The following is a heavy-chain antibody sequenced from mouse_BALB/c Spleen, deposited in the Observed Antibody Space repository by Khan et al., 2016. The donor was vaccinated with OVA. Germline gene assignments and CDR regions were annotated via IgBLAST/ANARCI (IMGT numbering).Heavy chain of an antibody. CDR2: ISSGGDYT. J-gene: IGHJ3*01. V-gene: IGHV5-9-3*01. Sequence: EVELVESGGGLVKPGRPLKLSCTTSGFTFSTYAMSWVRQTPEKRLEWVATISSGGDYTYYPDSVKGRFTISRDKAKSTLYLQMSSLGSEDTAMYYCARHNYGPFAYWGQGTLVTVSA. D-gene: IGHD1-1*01. CDR1: GFTFSTYA. CDR3: ARHNYGPFAY.